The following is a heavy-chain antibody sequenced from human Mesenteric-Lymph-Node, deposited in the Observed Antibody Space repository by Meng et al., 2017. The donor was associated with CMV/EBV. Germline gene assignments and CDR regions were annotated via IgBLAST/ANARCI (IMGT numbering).Heavy chain of an antibody. CDR2: IHCGDSRT. Sequence: SCRTSGYSFNVHWIGWVRQLPGKGLEWMGMIHCGDSRTIYSPFFQGQVTISVDKSISTAYLQWNSLKASDTAMYYCARHYDHSWFGYWGQGTLVTVSS. CDR3: ARHYDHSWFGY. J-gene: IGHJ4*02. CDR1: GYSFNVHW. D-gene: IGHD3-16*01. V-gene: IGHV5-51*01.